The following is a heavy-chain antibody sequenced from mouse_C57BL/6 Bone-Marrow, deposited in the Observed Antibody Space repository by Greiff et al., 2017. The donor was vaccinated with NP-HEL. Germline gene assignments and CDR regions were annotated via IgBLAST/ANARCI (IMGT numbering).Heavy chain of an antibody. Sequence: EVQLQQSGPELVKPGASVKISCKASGYTFTDYYMNWVKQSHGKSLEWIGDINPNNGGTSYNQKFKGKATLTVDKSSSTAYMELRSLTSEDSAVYYCARGHYGNYVGFAYWGQGTLVTVSA. CDR3: ARGHYGNYVGFAY. CDR1: GYTFTDYY. D-gene: IGHD2-1*01. J-gene: IGHJ3*01. CDR2: INPNNGGT. V-gene: IGHV1-26*01.